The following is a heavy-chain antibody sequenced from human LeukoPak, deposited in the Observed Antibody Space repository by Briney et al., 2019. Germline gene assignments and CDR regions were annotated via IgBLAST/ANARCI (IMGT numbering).Heavy chain of an antibody. J-gene: IGHJ4*02. D-gene: IGHD3-16*01. CDR3: ARWGDGKMFDY. V-gene: IGHV3-33*01. CDR1: GFTFSHNG. Sequence: GGSLRLSCAASGFTFSHNGMHWVRQAPGKGLEWVAVIWYDGSNKYYADSVKGRFTISRDNSKNTVDLQMNSLRAADTAVYYCARWGDGKMFDYWGQGTLVTVSS. CDR2: IWYDGSNK.